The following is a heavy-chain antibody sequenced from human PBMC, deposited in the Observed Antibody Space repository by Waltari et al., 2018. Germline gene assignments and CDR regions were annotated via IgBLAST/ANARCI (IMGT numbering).Heavy chain of an antibody. CDR1: GASVSGGSYF. Sequence: QVQLQESGPGLVKPSQTLSLTGTVSGASVSGGSYFWNWIRQPAGKGLEWIARIYTTGRTDYNPSLQSRVTISADTSKNELSLKMSSVTAADTAVYYCARSGYDSTEGWLDPWGPGTLVTVSS. CDR3: ARSGYDSTEGWLDP. V-gene: IGHV4-61*02. J-gene: IGHJ5*02. D-gene: IGHD3-22*01. CDR2: IYTTGRT.